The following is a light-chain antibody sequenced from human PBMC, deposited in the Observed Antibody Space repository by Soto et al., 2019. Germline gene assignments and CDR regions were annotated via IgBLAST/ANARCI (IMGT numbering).Light chain of an antibody. CDR2: AAS. CDR1: QSISAY. J-gene: IGKJ3*01. CDR3: QETYSVPLFT. V-gene: IGKV1-39*01. Sequence: DIQMTQSPSSLSASVGDRVTIICRASQSISAYLNWYQQKPGKAPKLLIYAASTLQSGVPSRFSGGGSGTDFTLTISSLQPEDFATYYCQETYSVPLFTFGPGTRVDLK.